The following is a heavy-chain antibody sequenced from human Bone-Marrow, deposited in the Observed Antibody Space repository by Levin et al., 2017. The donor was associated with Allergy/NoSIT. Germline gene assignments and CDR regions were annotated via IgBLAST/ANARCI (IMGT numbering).Heavy chain of an antibody. Sequence: GGSLRLSCAASGFTFSSYSMNWVRQAPGKGLEWVSYISSSSSTIYYADSVKGRFTISRDNAKNSLYLQMNSLRAEDTAVYYCARDFRSYYDILTGSGGFDPWGQGTLVTVSS. J-gene: IGHJ5*02. D-gene: IGHD3-9*01. V-gene: IGHV3-48*01. CDR1: GFTFSSYS. CDR2: ISSSSSTI. CDR3: ARDFRSYYDILTGSGGFDP.